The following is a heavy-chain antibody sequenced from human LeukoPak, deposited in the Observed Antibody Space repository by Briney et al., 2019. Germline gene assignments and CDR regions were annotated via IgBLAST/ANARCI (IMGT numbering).Heavy chain of an antibody. Sequence: GGSLRLSCAASGFTFSSYGMHWVRQAPRKALEWVAAVRTDENHKDYLDSVKGRFTISRDNSKNTVYLQMNSLRAEDTAVYYCARDNDVATVIEYWGQGTLVTVAS. V-gene: IGHV3-33*01. CDR3: ARDNDVATVIEY. D-gene: IGHD4-17*01. CDR2: VRTDENHK. CDR1: GFTFSSYG. J-gene: IGHJ4*02.